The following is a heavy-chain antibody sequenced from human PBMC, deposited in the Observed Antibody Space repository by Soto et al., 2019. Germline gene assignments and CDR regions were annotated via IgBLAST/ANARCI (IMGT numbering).Heavy chain of an antibody. J-gene: IGHJ4*02. CDR3: ARDVPFRY. CDR1: GGSISSYY. CDR2: IYYSGST. Sequence: SETLSLTCTVSGGSISSYYWSWIRQPPGKGLEWIGYIYYSGSTNYNPPLKSRVTISVDTSKNQFSLKLSSVTAADTAVYYCARDVPFRYWGQGTLVTVSS. D-gene: IGHD2-21*01. V-gene: IGHV4-59*01.